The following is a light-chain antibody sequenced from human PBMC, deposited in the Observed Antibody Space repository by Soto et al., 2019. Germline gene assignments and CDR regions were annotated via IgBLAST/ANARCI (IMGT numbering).Light chain of an antibody. CDR2: GAS. Sequence: DIQMTQSPSTVSASVGDRVTGTCLASQTMGSGLAWYQQKPGRAPKLLIYGASTLQSGVPSRFSGSGFGTDFTLTISSLQPEDFATYSCQQSYLTPRTFGQGTKVDI. V-gene: IGKV1-39*01. CDR3: QQSYLTPRT. CDR1: QTMGSG. J-gene: IGKJ1*01.